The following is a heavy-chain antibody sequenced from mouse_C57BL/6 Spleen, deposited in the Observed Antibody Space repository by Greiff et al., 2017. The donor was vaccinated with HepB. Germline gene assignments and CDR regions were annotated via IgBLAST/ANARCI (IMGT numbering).Heavy chain of an antibody. CDR2: IWTGGGT. CDR3: ARRVDGYYVYFDY. Sequence: VKLMESGPGLVAPSQSLSITCTVSGFSLTSYAISWVRQPPGKGLEWLGVIWTGGGTYYNSALKSRLSISKDNSKSQVFLKMNSLQTDDTARYYCARRVDGYYVYFDYWGQGTTLTVSS. D-gene: IGHD2-3*01. J-gene: IGHJ2*01. V-gene: IGHV2-9-1*01. CDR1: GFSLTSYA.